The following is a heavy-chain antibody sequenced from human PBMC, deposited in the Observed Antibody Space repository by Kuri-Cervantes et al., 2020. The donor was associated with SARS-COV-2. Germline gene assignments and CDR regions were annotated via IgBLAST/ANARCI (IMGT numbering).Heavy chain of an antibody. CDR1: GGSFSGYY. Sequence: ESLKIPCAVHGGSFSGYYWGWVRQPPGKGLEWVGSIYHSGRTYYNPSLNSRVTISVDTSKNQFSLKLSSVTAADTAVYYCARQADGSDTGSLTGWGQGTLVTVSS. V-gene: IGHV4-34*01. J-gene: IGHJ4*02. CDR3: ARQADGSDTGSLTG. D-gene: IGHD1-26*01. CDR2: IYHSGRT.